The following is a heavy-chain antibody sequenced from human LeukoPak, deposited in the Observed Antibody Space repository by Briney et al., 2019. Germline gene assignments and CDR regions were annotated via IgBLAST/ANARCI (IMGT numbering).Heavy chain of an antibody. CDR3: AREDTSYYYGMDV. J-gene: IGHJ6*02. Sequence: SGGSLRLSCAASGFTFSSYSMNWVRQAPGKGLEWVSSISSSSSYIYYADSVKGRFTISRDSAKNSLYLQMNSLRAEDTAVYYCAREDTSYYYGMDVWGQGTTVTVSS. CDR2: ISSSSSYI. CDR1: GFTFSSYS. V-gene: IGHV3-21*01.